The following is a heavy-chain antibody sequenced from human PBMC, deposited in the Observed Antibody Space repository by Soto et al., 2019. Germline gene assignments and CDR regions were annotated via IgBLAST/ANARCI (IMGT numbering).Heavy chain of an antibody. Sequence: GGSLRLSCAASGFTFSSYGMHWVRQAPGKGLEWVAVISYDGSNKYYADSVKGRFTISRGNSKNTLYLQMNSLRAEDTAVYYCAKLVFDSSGYFDYWGQGTLVTVSS. CDR1: GFTFSSYG. J-gene: IGHJ4*02. V-gene: IGHV3-30*18. CDR2: ISYDGSNK. CDR3: AKLVFDSSGYFDY. D-gene: IGHD3-22*01.